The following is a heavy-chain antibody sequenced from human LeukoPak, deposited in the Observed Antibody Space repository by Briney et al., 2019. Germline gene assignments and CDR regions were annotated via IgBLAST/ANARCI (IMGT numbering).Heavy chain of an antibody. CDR2: INHSGST. J-gene: IGHJ4*02. Sequence: SETLSLTCAVYGGSFSGYYWSWIRQPPGKGLEWIGEINHSGSTNYNPSLKSRVTISVDTSKNHFSLKLFSMTAADAAMYYCARTYTNGQGAYYWGRGTLVTVSS. CDR1: GGSFSGYY. CDR3: ARTYTNGQGAYY. D-gene: IGHD2-8*01. V-gene: IGHV4-34*01.